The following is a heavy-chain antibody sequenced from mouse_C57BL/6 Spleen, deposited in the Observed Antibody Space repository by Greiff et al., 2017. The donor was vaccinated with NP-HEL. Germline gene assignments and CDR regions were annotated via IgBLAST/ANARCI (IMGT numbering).Heavy chain of an antibody. V-gene: IGHV5-6*01. CDR2: ISSGGSYT. CDR1: GFTFSSYG. CDR3: ARQADSSGPAWFAY. J-gene: IGHJ3*01. D-gene: IGHD3-2*02. Sequence: EVKLMESGGDLVKPGGSLKLSCAASGFTFSSYGMSWVRQTPDKRLEWVATISSGGSYTYYPDSVKGRFTISRDNAKNTLYLQMSSLKSEDTAMYYCARQADSSGPAWFAYWGQGTLVTVSA.